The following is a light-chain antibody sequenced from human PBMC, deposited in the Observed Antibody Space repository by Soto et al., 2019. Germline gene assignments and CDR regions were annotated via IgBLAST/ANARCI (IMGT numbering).Light chain of an antibody. Sequence: QSVLTQPASVSGSPGQSITISCTGTSSDVGGYNYVSWYQQHPGKAPKLMIYDVRNRPSGVSSRFSGSKSGNTASLTISGLQAEDEADYYCSSYTSSSPLYVFGTGTKLTVL. V-gene: IGLV2-14*01. CDR1: SSDVGGYNY. J-gene: IGLJ1*01. CDR2: DVR. CDR3: SSYTSSSPLYV.